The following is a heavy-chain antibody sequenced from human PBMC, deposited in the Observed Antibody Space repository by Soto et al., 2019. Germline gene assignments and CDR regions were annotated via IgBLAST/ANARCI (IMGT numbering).Heavy chain of an antibody. CDR3: AGGSGWISDS. Sequence: EVQLVESGGGLVQPGGSLRLSCAASGFTFSPYWMSWVRQAPGKGLEWVAIIQDDGGDAHYLEAVRGLFTISIDNAKKSLYLAMDSLRVEDTAVYYCAGGSGWISDSWGQGTLVTVSS. J-gene: IGHJ4*02. V-gene: IGHV3-7*05. CDR2: IQDDGGDA. CDR1: GFTFSPYW. D-gene: IGHD6-19*01.